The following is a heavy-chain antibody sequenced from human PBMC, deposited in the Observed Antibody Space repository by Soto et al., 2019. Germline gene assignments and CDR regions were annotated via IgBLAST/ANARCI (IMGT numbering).Heavy chain of an antibody. Sequence: PGESLKISCKGSGYSFTSYWIVWVRQMPGKDLKWMGIIYPGDSDTRYSPSFQGQVTISADKSISTAYLQWSSLKASDTAMYYCARLSYYDSSGYSTLYYYYYGMDVWGQGTTVTVSS. CDR2: IYPGDSDT. D-gene: IGHD3-22*01. CDR3: ARLSYYDSSGYSTLYYYYYGMDV. J-gene: IGHJ6*02. V-gene: IGHV5-51*01. CDR1: GYSFTSYW.